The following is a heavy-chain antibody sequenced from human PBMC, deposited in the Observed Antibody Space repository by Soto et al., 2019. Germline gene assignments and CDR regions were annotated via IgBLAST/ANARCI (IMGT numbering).Heavy chain of an antibody. CDR3: ARQKVMGATTWFDI. J-gene: IGHJ5*02. D-gene: IGHD1-26*01. CDR1: GGSIVSFNYY. V-gene: IGHV4-39*01. Sequence: SETLSLTCTVYGGSIVSFNYYWSCILQSPEMGLEWIVTIYSGVSTFHNPSVKSRVSMSVYTSRNHFSLYLSSVTVADTALYHCARQKVMGATTWFDIWGRGNMVPVSS. CDR2: IYSGVST.